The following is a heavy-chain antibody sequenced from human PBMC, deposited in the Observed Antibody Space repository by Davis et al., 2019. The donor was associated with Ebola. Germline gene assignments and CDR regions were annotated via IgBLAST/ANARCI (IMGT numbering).Heavy chain of an antibody. J-gene: IGHJ6*04. CDR1: GFTFSSYA. V-gene: IGHV3-23*01. D-gene: IGHD5-18*01. Sequence: GESLKISCAASGFTFSSYAMSWVRQAPGKGLEWVSAVSGNGGKTYYTDSVKGRFTISRDNSKNTLYLQMNSLRAEDTAVYYCAKDRDTAMAPIYYYYGMDVWGKGTTVTVSA. CDR3: AKDRDTAMAPIYYYYGMDV. CDR2: VSGNGGKT.